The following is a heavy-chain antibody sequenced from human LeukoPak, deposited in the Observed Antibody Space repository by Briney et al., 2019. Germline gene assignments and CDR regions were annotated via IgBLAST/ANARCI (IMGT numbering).Heavy chain of an antibody. D-gene: IGHD2-2*01. CDR3: ASLVVPAAHDAFDI. CDR2: TNWNGGST. CDR1: GFTFDDYG. J-gene: IGHJ3*02. Sequence: GGSLGLSCAASGFTFDDYGMTWVRQAPGKGLEWVSGTNWNGGSTGYADSVKGRFTISRDNAKNSLYLQMNSLRAEDTALYYCASLVVPAAHDAFDIWGQGTMVTVSS. V-gene: IGHV3-20*04.